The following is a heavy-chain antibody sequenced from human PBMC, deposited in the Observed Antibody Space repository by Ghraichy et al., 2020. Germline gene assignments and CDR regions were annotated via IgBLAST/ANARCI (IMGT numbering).Heavy chain of an antibody. CDR3: ATTVAHYYYYGMDV. CDR1: GFTFSDYY. J-gene: IGHJ6*02. D-gene: IGHD4-23*01. CDR2: ISSSGSTI. V-gene: IGHV3-11*04. Sequence: GGSLRLSCAASGFTFSDYYMSWIRQAPGKGLEWVSYISSSGSTIYYADSVKGRFTISRDNAKNSLYLQMNSLRAEDTAVYYCATTVAHYYYYGMDVWGQGTTVTVSS.